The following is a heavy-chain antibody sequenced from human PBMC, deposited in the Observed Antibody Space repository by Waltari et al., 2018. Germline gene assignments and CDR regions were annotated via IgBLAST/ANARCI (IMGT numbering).Heavy chain of an antibody. CDR2: ISYDGNQK. CDR1: GFTFSRYA. Sequence: QLEESGGGVVQPGRSLRLSCVVSGFTFSRYALHWVRLAPGTGLEWVALISYDGNQKFYGESVKGRFTISRDNSKQTLYLHMNSLRPEDTAVYYCARVTAIEEYYFYGMDVWGQGTTVTVSS. V-gene: IGHV3-30*04. CDR3: ARVTAIEEYYFYGMDV. D-gene: IGHD2-21*02. J-gene: IGHJ6*02.